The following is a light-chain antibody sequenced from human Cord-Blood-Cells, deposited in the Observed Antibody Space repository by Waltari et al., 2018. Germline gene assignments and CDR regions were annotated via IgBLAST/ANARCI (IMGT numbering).Light chain of an antibody. CDR1: SSNIGNNA. CDR3: AAWDDSLNGWV. Sequence: QSVLPQPPSVSEVPRQRVTISCSGSSSNIGNNAVTWYQQLPGKAPKLLIYYDDLLPSGVSDRFSGSKSGTSASLAISGLQSEDEADYYCAAWDDSLNGWVFGGGTKLTVL. J-gene: IGLJ3*02. V-gene: IGLV1-36*01. CDR2: YDD.